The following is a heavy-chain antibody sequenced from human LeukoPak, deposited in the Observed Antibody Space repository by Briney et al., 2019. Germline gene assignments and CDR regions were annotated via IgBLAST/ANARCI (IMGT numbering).Heavy chain of an antibody. CDR1: GFTFSSYG. Sequence: GGSLRLSCAASGFTFSSYGMSWVRRAPGKGLEWVSAMSGGGGSTFYADSVKGRFTISRDNSKNTLYLQMNSLRAEDTAVYYCAKDLSAVAGPFDYWGQGTLVTVSS. CDR3: AKDLSAVAGPFDY. CDR2: MSGGGGST. J-gene: IGHJ4*02. D-gene: IGHD6-19*01. V-gene: IGHV3-23*01.